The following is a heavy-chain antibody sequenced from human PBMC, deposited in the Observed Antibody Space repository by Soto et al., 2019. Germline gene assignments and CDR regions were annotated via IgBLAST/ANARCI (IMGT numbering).Heavy chain of an antibody. CDR3: ARDTVLLWFGESSTRWFDP. Sequence: SETLSLTCAVYGGSFSGYYWSWIRQPPGKGLEWIGEINHSGSTNYNPSLKSRVTISVDTSKNQFSLKLSSVTAADTAVYYCARDTVLLWFGESSTRWFDPWGQGTLVTVSS. CDR2: INHSGST. CDR1: GGSFSGYY. J-gene: IGHJ5*02. D-gene: IGHD3-10*01. V-gene: IGHV4-34*01.